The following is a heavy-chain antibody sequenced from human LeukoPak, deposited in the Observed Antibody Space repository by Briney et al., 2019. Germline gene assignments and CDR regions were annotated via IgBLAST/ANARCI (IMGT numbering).Heavy chain of an antibody. J-gene: IGHJ4*02. CDR1: GFTFSDYY. CDR3: AKDYYDSGSTLGGY. CDR2: ISSSGSII. D-gene: IGHD3-10*01. V-gene: IGHV3-11*01. Sequence: GGSLRLSCAASGFTFSDYYMSWIRQAPGKGLEWVSYISSSGSIIYYADSVKGRFTISRDNAKNSMYLQMNSLRAEDTAVYYCAKDYYDSGSTLGGYWGQGTLVTVSS.